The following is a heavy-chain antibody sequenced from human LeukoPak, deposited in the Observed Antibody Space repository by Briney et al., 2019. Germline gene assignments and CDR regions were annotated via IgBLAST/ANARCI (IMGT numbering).Heavy chain of an antibody. CDR1: GGSFSGYY. CDR3: ARGVPYSGSYYSWFDP. CDR2: INHSGST. J-gene: IGHJ5*02. Sequence: PSETLSLTCAVYGGSFSGYYWSWIRQPPGKGLEWIGEINHSGSTNYNPSLKSRVTISVDPYKNQCSLKLSSVTAADTAVYYCARGVPYSGSYYSWFDPWGQGTLVTVSS. V-gene: IGHV4-34*01. D-gene: IGHD1-26*01.